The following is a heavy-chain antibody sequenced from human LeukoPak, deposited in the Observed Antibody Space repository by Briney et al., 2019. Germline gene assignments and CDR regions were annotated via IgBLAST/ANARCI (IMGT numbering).Heavy chain of an antibody. Sequence: ASVKVSCKASGYTFTGYYMHWVRQAPGQGLEWMGWINPSSGGTNYAQKFQGRVTMTRDTSISTAYMELSRLRSDDTAVYYCARDFRGRAVARRWVSWFDPWGQGTLVTVSS. J-gene: IGHJ5*02. CDR1: GYTFTGYY. V-gene: IGHV1-2*02. CDR2: INPSSGGT. CDR3: ARDFRGRAVARRWVSWFDP. D-gene: IGHD6-19*01.